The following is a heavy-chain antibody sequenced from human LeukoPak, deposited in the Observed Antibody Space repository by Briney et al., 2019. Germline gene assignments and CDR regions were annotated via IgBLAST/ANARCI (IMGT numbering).Heavy chain of an antibody. CDR2: INPNSGDT. J-gene: IGHJ6*02. D-gene: IGHD3-9*01. Sequence: ASVKVSCKASGYTFTGYYMHWVRQAPGQGLAWMGWINPNSGDTNYAQKFQGRVTMTRDTSISTAYMELSRLRSDDTAVYYCARDHTLRYFDWLSSYYYYGMDVWGQGTTVTVSS. CDR1: GYTFTGYY. V-gene: IGHV1-2*02. CDR3: ARDHTLRYFDWLSSYYYYGMDV.